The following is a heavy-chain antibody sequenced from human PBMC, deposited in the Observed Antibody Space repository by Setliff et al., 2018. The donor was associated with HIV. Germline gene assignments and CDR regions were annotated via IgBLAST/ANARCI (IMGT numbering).Heavy chain of an antibody. D-gene: IGHD2-15*01. Sequence: GASVKVSCKASRGTFSSYGFNWVRQAPGQGLEWMGGIIPILGIANYAQKFKGRVTITADKSTSTVYMELRSLRSEDTAVYYCARGVNTAKVEDFWGQGTLVTVSS. J-gene: IGHJ4*02. CDR2: IIPILGIA. CDR3: ARGVNTAKVEDF. CDR1: RGTFSSYG. V-gene: IGHV1-69*10.